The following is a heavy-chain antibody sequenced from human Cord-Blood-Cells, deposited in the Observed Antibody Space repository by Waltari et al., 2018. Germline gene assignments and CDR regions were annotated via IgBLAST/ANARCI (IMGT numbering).Heavy chain of an antibody. CDR1: TFSSSG. V-gene: IGHV3-33*01. J-gene: IGHJ3*02. D-gene: IGHD2-2*01. CDR2: IWYDGSNK. CDR3: AREKVPAELDAFDI. Sequence: TFSSSGMHWVRQAPGKGLEWVAVIWYDGSNKYYADSVKGRFTISRDNSKNTLYLQMNSLRAEDTAVYYCAREKVPAELDAFDIWGQGTMVTVSS.